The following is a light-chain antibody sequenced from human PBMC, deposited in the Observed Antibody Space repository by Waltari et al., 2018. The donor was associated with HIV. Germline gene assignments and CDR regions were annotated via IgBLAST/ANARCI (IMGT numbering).Light chain of an antibody. CDR3: QQYYSTPRT. Sequence: DIVMTQSPDSLAVSLGERATINCKSSQSVLYSSNNKNYLAWYQQKPGQPPKPLIYWASTRESVVPDRFSGSGSGTDFTLTISSLQAEDVAVYYCQQYYSTPRTFGQGTKLEIK. CDR1: QSVLYSSNNKNY. V-gene: IGKV4-1*01. CDR2: WAS. J-gene: IGKJ2*01.